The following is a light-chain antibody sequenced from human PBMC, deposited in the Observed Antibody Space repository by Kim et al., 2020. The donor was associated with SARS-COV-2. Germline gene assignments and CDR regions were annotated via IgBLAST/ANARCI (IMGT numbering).Light chain of an antibody. CDR1: SGSIASNY. Sequence: GKTVPIACTRSSGSIASNYVQWYQQRPGSAPTTVISENKQRPSGVPDRFSGSIDSSSNSASLTISGLKTEDEADYYCQSYDSSNLVFGGGTQLTVL. V-gene: IGLV6-57*03. CDR2: ENK. J-gene: IGLJ3*02. CDR3: QSYDSSNLV.